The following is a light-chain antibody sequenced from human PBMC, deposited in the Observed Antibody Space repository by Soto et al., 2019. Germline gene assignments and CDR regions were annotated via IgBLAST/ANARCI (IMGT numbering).Light chain of an antibody. J-gene: IGKJ4*01. Sequence: EIVMTQSPAPLSVSPGERATLSCRASQSVSSNLAWYQQKPGQAPRILIYGASTRATGIPARFSGSGSGKEFTLTISSLQSEDFAVYYCQQYNNWLTFGGGTKVEIK. V-gene: IGKV3D-15*01. CDR1: QSVSSN. CDR3: QQYNNWLT. CDR2: GAS.